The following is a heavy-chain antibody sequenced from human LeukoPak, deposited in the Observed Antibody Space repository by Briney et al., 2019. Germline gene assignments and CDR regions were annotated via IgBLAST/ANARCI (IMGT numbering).Heavy chain of an antibody. CDR3: ARDPLDISRWANAFDI. Sequence: GGSLRLSCAATGFTFVNYGFHWVRQAPGKALEWVAFISYNGIKKYADSVKGRFTISRDNSKNTLYLQMNGLRPEDTAVYYCARDPLDISRWANAFDIWGQGTMVTVSS. CDR2: ISYNGIKK. CDR1: GFTFVNYG. V-gene: IGHV3-30*03. J-gene: IGHJ3*02. D-gene: IGHD2-2*03.